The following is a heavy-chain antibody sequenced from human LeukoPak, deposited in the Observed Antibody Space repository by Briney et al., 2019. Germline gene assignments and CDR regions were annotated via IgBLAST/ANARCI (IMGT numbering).Heavy chain of an antibody. D-gene: IGHD6-13*01. V-gene: IGHV4-38-2*02. Sequence: SETLSLTCTVSGYSISSGYYWGWIRQPPGKGLEWIGSIYHSGSTYYNPSLKSRVTISVDTSKNQFSLELSSVTAADTAVYYCARHGTAAGDYWGQGTLVTVSS. J-gene: IGHJ4*02. CDR2: IYHSGST. CDR3: ARHGTAAGDY. CDR1: GYSISSGYY.